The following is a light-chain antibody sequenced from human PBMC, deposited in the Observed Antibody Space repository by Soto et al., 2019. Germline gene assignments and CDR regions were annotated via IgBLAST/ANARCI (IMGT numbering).Light chain of an antibody. CDR3: SSYRTGGPFV. CDR1: MRDVGAYNL. V-gene: IGLV2-14*01. J-gene: IGLJ1*01. CDR2: EVS. Sequence: VLTQPASVSGSPGQSITISCAGTMRDVGAYNLVSWYQQHPGRAPQLSISEVSNRPSGVSHRFSGSKSGNTASLTISGLQAADEADYYCSSYRTGGPFVFGSGTKVTVL.